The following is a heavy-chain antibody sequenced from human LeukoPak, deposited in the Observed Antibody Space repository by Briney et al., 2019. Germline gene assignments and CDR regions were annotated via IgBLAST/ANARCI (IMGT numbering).Heavy chain of an antibody. J-gene: IGHJ5*02. D-gene: IGHD3-10*01. V-gene: IGHV4-39*07. Sequence: SETLSLTCTVSGGSISRSSYYWGWIRQPPGKGLEWIGSIYYSGSTYYNPSLKSRVTISVDTSKNQFSLKLSSVTAADTAVYYCARGPWLITMVREVRPSNWFDPWGQGTLVTVSS. CDR3: ARGPWLITMVREVRPSNWFDP. CDR2: IYYSGST. CDR1: GGSISRSSYY.